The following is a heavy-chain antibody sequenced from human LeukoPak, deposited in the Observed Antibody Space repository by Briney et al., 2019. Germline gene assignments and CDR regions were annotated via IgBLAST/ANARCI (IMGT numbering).Heavy chain of an antibody. D-gene: IGHD4-17*01. J-gene: IGHJ4*02. V-gene: IGHV3-48*04. CDR2: ISNSSSTI. CDR3: ARAGGGDYVQYYFDY. CDR1: GFTFSSYS. Sequence: GGSLRLSCAASGFTFSSYSMNWVRQAPGKGLEWVSYISNSSSTIYYADSVKGRFTISRDNAKTSLYLQMNSLRAEDTAVYYCARAGGGDYVQYYFDYWGQGTLVTVSS.